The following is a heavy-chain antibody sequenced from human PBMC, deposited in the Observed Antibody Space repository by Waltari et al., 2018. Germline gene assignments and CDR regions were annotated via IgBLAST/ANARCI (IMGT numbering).Heavy chain of an antibody. CDR1: GFTFSSYS. CDR2: ISGSGGST. Sequence: EVQLLESGGGLVQPGGSLRLSCAASGFTFSSYSMSWLRPAPGKGLEWVSAISGSGGSTYYADSVKGRFTISRDNSKNTLYLQMNSLRAEDTAVYYCAKGTYRITIFGVVIIPLDYWGQGTLVTVSS. CDR3: AKGTYRITIFGVVIIPLDY. V-gene: IGHV3-23*01. D-gene: IGHD3-3*01. J-gene: IGHJ4*02.